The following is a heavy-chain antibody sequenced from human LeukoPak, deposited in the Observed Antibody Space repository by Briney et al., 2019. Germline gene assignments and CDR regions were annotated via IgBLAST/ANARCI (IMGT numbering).Heavy chain of an antibody. Sequence: PGGSLRLSCAASGFTFSSYSMNWVRQAPGKGLEWVSSISSSSYIYYADSVKGRFTISRDNAKNSLYLQMNSLRAEDTAVYYCARVLIAAAGFDYWGQGTLVTVSS. V-gene: IGHV3-21*01. D-gene: IGHD6-13*01. CDR2: ISSSSYI. CDR3: ARVLIAAAGFDY. J-gene: IGHJ4*02. CDR1: GFTFSSYS.